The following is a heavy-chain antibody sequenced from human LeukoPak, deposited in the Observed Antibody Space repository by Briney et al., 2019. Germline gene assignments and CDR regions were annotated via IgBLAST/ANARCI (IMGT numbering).Heavy chain of an antibody. D-gene: IGHD2-8*02. CDR3: ARKGILGVYY. CDR1: GGSISSSSYY. Sequence: SETLSLTCTVSGGSISSSSYYWSWIRQPPGKGLEWIGEINHSGSTNYNPSLKSRVTISVDTSKNQFSLKLSSVTAADTAVYYCARKGILGVYYWGQGTLVTVSS. V-gene: IGHV4-39*07. CDR2: INHSGST. J-gene: IGHJ4*02.